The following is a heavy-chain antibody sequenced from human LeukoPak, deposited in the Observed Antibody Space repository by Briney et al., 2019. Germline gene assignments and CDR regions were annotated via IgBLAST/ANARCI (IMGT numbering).Heavy chain of an antibody. CDR2: IYYSGST. J-gene: IGHJ4*02. CDR3: ASLNMAHSLDY. V-gene: IGHV4-59*01. Sequence: SETLSLTCTVSGGSISSYYWSWILQPPGKGLEWIGYIYYSGSTNYNPSLKSRVTISVDTSKNQFSLKLSSVTAADTAVYYCASLNMAHSLDYWGQGTLVTVSS. CDR1: GGSISSYY. D-gene: IGHD2-15*01.